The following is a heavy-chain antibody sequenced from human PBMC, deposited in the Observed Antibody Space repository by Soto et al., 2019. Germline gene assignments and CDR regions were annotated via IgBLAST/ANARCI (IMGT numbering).Heavy chain of an antibody. CDR3: AREGVDGWAARPGSDYYYGMDV. J-gene: IGHJ6*02. V-gene: IGHV3-33*01. Sequence: GGSLRLSCAASGFTFSSYGMHWVRQAPGKGLEWVAVIWYDGSNKYYADSVKGRFTISRDNSKNTLYLQMNSLRAEDTAVYYCAREGVDGWAARPGSDYYYGMDVWGQGTTVTVS. CDR1: GFTFSSYG. D-gene: IGHD6-6*01. CDR2: IWYDGSNK.